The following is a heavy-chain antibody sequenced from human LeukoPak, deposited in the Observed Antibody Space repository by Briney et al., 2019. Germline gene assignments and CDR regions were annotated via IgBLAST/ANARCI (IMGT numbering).Heavy chain of an antibody. Sequence: GASVKVSCKASGYTFTDYYIHWVRQAPGQGLEWMTYIGPKSADTHYAQKFQGRVTMTLDTSISTAYMELKWLTADDTAVYYCARDGVAGRSDASDLWGQGTMVTVSS. V-gene: IGHV1-2*02. CDR2: IGPKSADT. CDR1: GYTFTDYY. D-gene: IGHD6-19*01. CDR3: ARDGVAGRSDASDL. J-gene: IGHJ3*01.